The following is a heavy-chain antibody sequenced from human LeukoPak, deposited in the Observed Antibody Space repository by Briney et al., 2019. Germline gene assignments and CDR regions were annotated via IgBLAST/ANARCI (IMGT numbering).Heavy chain of an antibody. Sequence: GGSLRLSCAASGFTFSSYSMNWARQAPGKGLEWVSAISGSGGSSYYADSVKGRFTISRDNSKNTLYLQMNSLRAEDTAVYYCARVTDDYYDSSGYPSNAFDIWGQGTMVTVSS. J-gene: IGHJ3*02. D-gene: IGHD3-22*01. CDR2: ISGSGGSS. CDR3: ARVTDDYYDSSGYPSNAFDI. V-gene: IGHV3-23*01. CDR1: GFTFSSYS.